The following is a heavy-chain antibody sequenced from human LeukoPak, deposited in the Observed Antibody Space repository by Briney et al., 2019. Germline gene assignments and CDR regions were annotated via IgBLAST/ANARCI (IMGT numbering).Heavy chain of an antibody. CDR2: ISGSGGST. J-gene: IGHJ4*02. CDR3: ASPARNYYDSSGYYFGY. Sequence: GGSLRLSCAASGFTFSSYAMSWVRQAPGKGLEWVSAISGSGGSTYYADSVKGRFTISRDNSKNTLYLQMNSLRAEDTAVYYCASPARNYYDSSGYYFGYWGQGTLVTVS. CDR1: GFTFSSYA. V-gene: IGHV3-23*01. D-gene: IGHD3-22*01.